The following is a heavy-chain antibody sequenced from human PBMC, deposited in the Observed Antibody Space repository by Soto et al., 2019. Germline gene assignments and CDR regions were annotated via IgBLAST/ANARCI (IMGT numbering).Heavy chain of an antibody. J-gene: IGHJ6*02. Sequence: ASVKVSCKASGGTFSNYVIGWVRQAPGQGLDWMGRLSPIFGTANYAQKFQGRVTITADKSADKSTSTAYMELRSLRPDDTAVYYCATESGRNCISTSCHWMAVWGQGTTVTVSS. CDR1: GGTFSNYV. CDR3: ATESGRNCISTSCHWMAV. V-gene: IGHV1-69*06. D-gene: IGHD2-2*01. CDR2: LSPIFGTA.